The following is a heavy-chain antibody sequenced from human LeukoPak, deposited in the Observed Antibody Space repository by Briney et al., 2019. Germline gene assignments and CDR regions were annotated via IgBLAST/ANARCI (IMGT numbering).Heavy chain of an antibody. V-gene: IGHV3-21*01. CDR2: ISSGSSAI. CDR3: ATGHTAVTRLCDF. J-gene: IGHJ4*01. CDR1: GFTFTTYS. D-gene: IGHD4-17*01. Sequence: PGGSLRLSCEASGFTFTTYSMTWVRQAPGKGLEWVSSISSGSSAIFSADSLEGRFTISRADAKNLLYLDLNSLRPGAKAVNYGATGHTAVTRLCDFGGQGTLVTASS.